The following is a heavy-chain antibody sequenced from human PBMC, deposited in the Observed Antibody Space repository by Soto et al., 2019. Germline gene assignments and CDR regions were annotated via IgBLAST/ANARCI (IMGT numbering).Heavy chain of an antibody. CDR2: INAGNGNT. D-gene: IGHD2-21*02. CDR3: AGSIVVVTALDY. J-gene: IGHJ4*02. Sequence: SVKVSCTVSGYTLTELSMHWVRQAPGKGLEWMGWINAGNGNTKYSQKFQGRVTITRDTSASTAYMELSSLRSEDTAVYYCAGSIVVVTALDYWGQGTLVTVSS. V-gene: IGHV1-3*01. CDR1: GYTLTELS.